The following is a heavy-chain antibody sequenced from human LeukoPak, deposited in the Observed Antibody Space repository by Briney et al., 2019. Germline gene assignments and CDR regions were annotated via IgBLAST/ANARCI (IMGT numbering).Heavy chain of an antibody. CDR3: AGIVPAAIGFDP. J-gene: IGHJ5*02. CDR1: GGSISSYY. Sequence: PSETLSLTCTVSGGSISSYYWSWIRQPPGKGLEWIGYIYYSGSTNYNPSLKSRVTISVDTPKNQFSLRLSSVTAADTAVYYCAGIVPAAIGFDPWGQGTLVTVSS. V-gene: IGHV4-59*01. D-gene: IGHD2-2*02. CDR2: IYYSGST.